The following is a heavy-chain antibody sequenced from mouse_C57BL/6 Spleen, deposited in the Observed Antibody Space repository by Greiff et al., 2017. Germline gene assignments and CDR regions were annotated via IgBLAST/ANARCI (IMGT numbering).Heavy chain of an antibody. V-gene: IGHV1-53*01. CDR1: GYTFTSYW. D-gene: IGHD1-1*01. Sequence: QVQLQQPGTELVKPGASVKLSCKASGYTFTSYWMHWVKQRPGQGLEWIGNINPSNGGTNYNEKFKSKATLTVDKSSSTAYMQLSSLTSEDSAVYYCARGGVYYGSSYWYFDVWGTGTTVTVSS. CDR2: INPSNGGT. CDR3: ARGGVYYGSSYWYFDV. J-gene: IGHJ1*03.